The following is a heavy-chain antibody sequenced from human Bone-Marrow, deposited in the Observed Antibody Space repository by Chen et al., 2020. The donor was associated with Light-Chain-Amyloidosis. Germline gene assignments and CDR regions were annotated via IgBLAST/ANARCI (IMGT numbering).Heavy chain of an antibody. J-gene: IGHJ3*02. CDR2: IYYSGST. D-gene: IGHD3-22*01. V-gene: IGHV4-39*07. CDR3: ARDYYDSSGYTDAFDI. Sequence: QLQLQESGPGLVKPSETLSLTCTVSGGSISSSSYYWGWIRQPPGKGLEWIGSIYYSGSTYYNPSLKGRVTISVDTSKNQFSLKLSSVTAADTAVYYCARDYYDSSGYTDAFDIWGQGTMVTVSS. CDR1: GGSISSSSYY.